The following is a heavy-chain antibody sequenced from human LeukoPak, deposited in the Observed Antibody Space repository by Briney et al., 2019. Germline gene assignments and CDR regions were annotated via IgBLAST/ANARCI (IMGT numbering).Heavy chain of an antibody. CDR3: ARARYTRDAFDI. Sequence: GGSLRLSCAASGFTLSSYWIHWVRQGPGKGLAWVSRINTGGSITTYADSVTGRFTISRDNAKNTVYLQMSSLRAEDTAVYYCARARYTRDAFDIWGQGTMVTVSS. V-gene: IGHV3-74*01. J-gene: IGHJ3*02. CDR2: INTGGSIT. CDR1: GFTLSSYW. D-gene: IGHD2-2*02.